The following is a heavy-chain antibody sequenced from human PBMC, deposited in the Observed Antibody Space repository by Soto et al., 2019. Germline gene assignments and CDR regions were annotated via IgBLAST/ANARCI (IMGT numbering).Heavy chain of an antibody. J-gene: IGHJ4*02. CDR3: AREDTVTTLSVDY. CDR2: IKQDGSEK. V-gene: IGHV3-7*01. D-gene: IGHD4-4*01. CDR1: GFTFSSYW. Sequence: GGSLRLSCAASGFTFSSYWMSWVRQAPGKGLEWVANIKQDGSEKYYVDSVKGRFTISRDNAKNSLYLQMNSLRAEDTAVYYCAREDTVTTLSVDYWGQGTLVTVSS.